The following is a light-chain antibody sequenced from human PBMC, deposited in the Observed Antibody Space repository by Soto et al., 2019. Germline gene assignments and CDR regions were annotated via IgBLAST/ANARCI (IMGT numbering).Light chain of an antibody. V-gene: IGKV3-15*01. Sequence: EVELTQSPDILSVSPGETATLSCRASQSVRSNLAWYQQKPGQAPRLLIYGASTRATGIPARFSGSGSGREFTLTISSLQSEDFGLYYCQQHNSFPRSFGQGTKLEIK. CDR2: GAS. CDR3: QQHNSFPRS. CDR1: QSVRSN. J-gene: IGKJ2*01.